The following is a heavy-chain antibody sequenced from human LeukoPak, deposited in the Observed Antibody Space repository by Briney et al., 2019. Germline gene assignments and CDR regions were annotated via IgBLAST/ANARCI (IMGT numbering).Heavy chain of an antibody. D-gene: IGHD3-22*01. J-gene: IGHJ4*02. CDR3: ARDRYYYDGSSYRFDY. Sequence: KPSETLSLTCSVSGGSISSYYWSWIRQPAGKGLEWIGRIYTRGSTNYNPSLKSRVTMSVDTSKNQFSLKLSSVTAADTAVYYCARDRYYYDGSSYRFDYWGRGTLVTVSS. CDR2: IYTRGST. CDR1: GGSISSYY. V-gene: IGHV4-4*07.